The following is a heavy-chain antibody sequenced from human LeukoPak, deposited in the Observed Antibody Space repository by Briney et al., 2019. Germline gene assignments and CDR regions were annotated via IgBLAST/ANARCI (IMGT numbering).Heavy chain of an antibody. J-gene: IGHJ4*02. D-gene: IGHD6-19*01. CDR2: ISSNGGST. CDR3: ARVGLDSSGWGNDY. Sequence: PGGSLRLSCAASGFTFSSYAMHWVRQAPGKGLGYVSAISSNGGSTYYANSVKGRFTISRDNSKNTLYLQMGSLRAEDMAVYYCARVGLDSSGWGNDYWGQGTLVTVSS. CDR1: GFTFSSYA. V-gene: IGHV3-64*01.